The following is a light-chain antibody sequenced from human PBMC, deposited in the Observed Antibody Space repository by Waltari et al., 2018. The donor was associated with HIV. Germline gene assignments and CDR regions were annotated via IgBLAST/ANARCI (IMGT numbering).Light chain of an antibody. Sequence: QSALTQPRSVSGSPGQSVTISCTGTSRDVGGYNSVPWYQHHPGKAPKFMLYDVNKRPSGVPDRFSGSKSGNTASLTISGLQAEDEADYYCCSYADNYPVVFGGGTKLTVL. CDR2: DVN. J-gene: IGLJ2*01. CDR3: CSYADNYPVV. CDR1: SRDVGGYNS. V-gene: IGLV2-11*01.